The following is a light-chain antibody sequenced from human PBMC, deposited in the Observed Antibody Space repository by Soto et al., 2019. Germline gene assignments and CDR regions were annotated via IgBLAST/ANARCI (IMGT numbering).Light chain of an antibody. CDR3: SSYAGSNNFVI. Sequence: QSALTQPPSASGSPGQSVTISCTGTSSDVGGYKYVSWYQQHPGKAPKLMIYEVSERPSGVPDRFSGSKSGNMASLTVSGLQAEDEADYYCSSYAGSNNFVIFGGGTKLTVL. CDR2: EVS. J-gene: IGLJ2*01. CDR1: SSDVGGYKY. V-gene: IGLV2-8*01.